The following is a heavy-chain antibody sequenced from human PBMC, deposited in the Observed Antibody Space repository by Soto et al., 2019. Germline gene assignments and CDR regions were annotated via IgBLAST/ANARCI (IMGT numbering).Heavy chain of an antibody. D-gene: IGHD3-16*01. CDR2: ISYDGSDK. J-gene: IGHJ5*02. CDR3: AKSAGYDYVWGSSGLDP. CDR1: GFTFSSYG. Sequence: QVQLVESGGGVVQPGRSLRLSCAGSGFTFSSYGMHWVRQAPGKGLERVAVISYDGSDKYYGDSVKGRFTISRDDSKNTLDLQINSLRVEDTAIYYCAKSAGYDYVWGSSGLDPWGQGTLVTVSS. V-gene: IGHV3-30*18.